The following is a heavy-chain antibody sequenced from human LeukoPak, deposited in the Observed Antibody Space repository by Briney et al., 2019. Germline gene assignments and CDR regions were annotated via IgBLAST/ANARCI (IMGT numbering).Heavy chain of an antibody. Sequence: PSETLPLTCTVSGGSISSYYWSWIRQPAGKGLEWIGRIYTSGSTNYNPSLKSRVTMSVDTSKNQFSLKLSSVTAADTAVYYCARSSSRERGPFFDYWGQGTLVTVSS. CDR2: IYTSGST. J-gene: IGHJ4*02. CDR3: ARSSSRERGPFFDY. V-gene: IGHV4-4*07. CDR1: GGSISSYY. D-gene: IGHD2-2*01.